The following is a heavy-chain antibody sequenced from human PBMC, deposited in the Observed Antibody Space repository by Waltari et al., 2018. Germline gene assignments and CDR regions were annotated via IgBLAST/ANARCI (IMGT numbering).Heavy chain of an antibody. CDR1: GYSISSGYY. CDR2: IYHSGST. V-gene: IGHV4-38-2*02. D-gene: IGHD5-12*01. J-gene: IGHJ4*02. Sequence: QVQLQESGPGLVKPSETLSLTCAVSGYSISSGYYWGWIRQPPGKGLEWIGSIYHSGSTYYNPSLKSRVTISVDTSKNQFSLKLSSVTAADTAVYYCARDEWLRPYYFDYWGQGTLVTVSS. CDR3: ARDEWLRPYYFDY.